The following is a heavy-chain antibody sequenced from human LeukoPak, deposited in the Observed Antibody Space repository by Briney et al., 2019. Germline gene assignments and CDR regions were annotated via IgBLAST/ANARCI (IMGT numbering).Heavy chain of an antibody. CDR1: GFTFSSYW. CDR3: ARGRTIFGVVPLGY. V-gene: IGHV3-74*01. J-gene: IGHJ4*02. CDR2: INSDGSST. Sequence: PGGSLRLSCAASGFTFSSYWMHWVRQAPGKGLVWVSRINSDGSSTSYADSVKGRFTISRDNAKDTLYLQMNSLRAEDTAVYYCARGRTIFGVVPLGYWGQGTLVTVSP. D-gene: IGHD3-3*01.